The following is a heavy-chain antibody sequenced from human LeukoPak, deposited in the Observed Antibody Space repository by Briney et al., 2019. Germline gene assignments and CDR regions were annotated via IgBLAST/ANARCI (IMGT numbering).Heavy chain of an antibody. CDR3: ARHPPGIVVDRNTVYYYYGMDV. J-gene: IGHJ6*02. D-gene: IGHD2-2*01. CDR1: GGSINSYF. CDR2: IYHNGST. Sequence: SETLSLTCTVSGGSINSYFWSWIRQPPGEGLEWIGYIYHNGSTNYNPSLKSRVTISVDTSKKQFSLKLSSVTAADTAVYYCARHPPGIVVDRNTVYYYYGMDVWGQGTTVTVSS. V-gene: IGHV4-59*08.